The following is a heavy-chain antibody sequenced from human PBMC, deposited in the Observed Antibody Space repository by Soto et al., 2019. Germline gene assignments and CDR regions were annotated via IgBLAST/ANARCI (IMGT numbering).Heavy chain of an antibody. CDR1: GDSISVSGDSNNNHY. J-gene: IGHJ6*02. CDR2: SYYSWAT. Sequence: SETRSLTGTVSGDSISVSGDSNNNHYSSWVRQPPRKGLEWIGSSYYSWATNYNPCRKSPGTMSADTSKNNFFLNLSSVTAADTAIYYCARAMGDCGTYYYYYGLDVWGQGTTVTVSS. CDR3: ARAMGDCGTYYYYYGLDV. D-gene: IGHD2-21*02. V-gene: IGHV4-61*03.